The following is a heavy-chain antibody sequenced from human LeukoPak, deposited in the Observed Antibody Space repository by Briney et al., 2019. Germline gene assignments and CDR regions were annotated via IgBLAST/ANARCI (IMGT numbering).Heavy chain of an antibody. J-gene: IGHJ3*02. V-gene: IGHV4-31*03. CDR3: ARVLLSRAFDI. D-gene: IGHD1-26*01. Sequence: SETLSLTCTVSGGSISSDGYYWIWIPQHPGKGREWIGYIYYSGSTYYNPSLKSRVTISVDTSKNQFSLKLSSVTAADTAVYYCARVLLSRAFDIWGQGTMVTVSS. CDR2: IYYSGST. CDR1: GGSISSDGYY.